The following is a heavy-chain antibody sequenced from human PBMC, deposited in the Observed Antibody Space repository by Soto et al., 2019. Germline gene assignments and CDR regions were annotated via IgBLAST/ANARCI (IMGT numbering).Heavy chain of an antibody. CDR1: GFTFSSYG. CDR2: ISYDGSNK. Sequence: GGSLRLSCAASGFTFSSYGMHWVRQAPGKGLEWVAVISYDGSNKYYADSVKGRFTISRDNSKNTLYLQMNSLRAEDTAVYYCAKNRERLGYRSSSPYFDYWGQGTLVTVSS. V-gene: IGHV3-30*18. D-gene: IGHD6-6*01. J-gene: IGHJ4*02. CDR3: AKNRERLGYRSSSPYFDY.